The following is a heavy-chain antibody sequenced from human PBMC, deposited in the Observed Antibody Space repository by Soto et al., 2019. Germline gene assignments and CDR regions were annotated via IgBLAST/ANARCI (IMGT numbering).Heavy chain of an antibody. CDR3: ARDENSYGSDIGWFDP. J-gene: IGHJ5*02. Sequence: QVQLVQSGAEVKKPGSSVKVSCKASGGTFSSYAISWVRQAPGQGLEWMGGNIPIFGTANYAQKFQGRVTITADESTSTAYMELSSLRSEDTAVYYCARDENSYGSDIGWFDPWGQGTLVTVSS. CDR2: NIPIFGTA. D-gene: IGHD5-18*01. CDR1: GGTFSSYA. V-gene: IGHV1-69*01.